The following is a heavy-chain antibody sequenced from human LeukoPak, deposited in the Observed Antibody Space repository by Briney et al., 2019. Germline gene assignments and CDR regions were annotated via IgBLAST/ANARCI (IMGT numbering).Heavy chain of an antibody. CDR2: INHRGST. Sequence: SETLSLTCAVYGWSFSGYYCGRSHQPTGKGLEWNGEINHRGSTNYNPSLKSRLAIAVDTSKNQFSLKLGSVTAPDAAVYYCARHSTCYMDVWGEGTTVTVSS. CDR1: GWSFSGYY. CDR3: ARHSTCYMDV. J-gene: IGHJ6*03. V-gene: IGHV4-34*01. D-gene: IGHD2/OR15-2a*01.